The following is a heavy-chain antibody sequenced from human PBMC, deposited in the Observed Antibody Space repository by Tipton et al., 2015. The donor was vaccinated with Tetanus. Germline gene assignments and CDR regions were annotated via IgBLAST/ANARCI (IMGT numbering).Heavy chain of an antibody. J-gene: IGHJ4*02. D-gene: IGHD3-3*01. CDR3: ARANYDFPKKGPFDS. V-gene: IGHV4-31*03. Sequence: TLSLTCSVSGGSISSGGYYWSWIRQHPGKGLEWIGYIYYTGNTYYNPSLKSRLTISLDTSKNQFSLRLSSLSAADTAVYYCARANYDFPKKGPFDSWGQGTLVIVSS. CDR1: GGSISSGGYY. CDR2: IYYTGNT.